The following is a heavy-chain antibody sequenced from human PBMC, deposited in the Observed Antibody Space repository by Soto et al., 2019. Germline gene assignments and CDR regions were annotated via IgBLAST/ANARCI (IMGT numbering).Heavy chain of an antibody. J-gene: IGHJ5*02. Sequence: QVQLQESGPGLVKPSQTLSLTCTVSGGSISSGDYYWSWIRQPPGKGLEWIGYIYYSGSTYYNPSPKSPVNISGDTSQNQFSLKLNSVTGAGTAVEYWARTMGVTQNRFDPWGQGTPVTVSS. CDR1: GGSISSGDYY. CDR3: ARTMGVTQNRFDP. V-gene: IGHV4-30-4*01. D-gene: IGHD2-21*02. CDR2: IYYSGST.